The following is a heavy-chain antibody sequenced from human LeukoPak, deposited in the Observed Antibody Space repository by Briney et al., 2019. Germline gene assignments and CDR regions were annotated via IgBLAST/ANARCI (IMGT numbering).Heavy chain of an antibody. J-gene: IGHJ3*02. V-gene: IGHV3-23*01. CDR1: GFTFSTYA. CDR3: AKWKTYFGDYDTFDI. Sequence: PGGSLRLSCAASGFTFSTYAMSWVRQAPGKGLQWVSTISGSGGSTFYADSVKGRFTISRDNAKNTLFLQMNSLRAEDTAVHYCAKWKTYFGDYDTFDIWGQGTMVTVSS. D-gene: IGHD4-17*01. CDR2: ISGSGGST.